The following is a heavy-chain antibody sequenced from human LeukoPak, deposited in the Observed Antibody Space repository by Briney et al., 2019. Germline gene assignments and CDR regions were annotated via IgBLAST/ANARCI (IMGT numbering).Heavy chain of an antibody. Sequence: SETLSLTCTVSGGSISSYYRSWVRQPPGKGLEWIGYIYYSGSADYNPSPKSRVTISVATSKKQITLQLRSVTAATPAVYYCTGTVAVAGSERIDFWGQGTLVTVSS. D-gene: IGHD6-19*01. CDR2: IYYSGSA. V-gene: IGHV4-59*01. CDR1: GGSISSYY. CDR3: TGTVAVAGSERIDF. J-gene: IGHJ4*02.